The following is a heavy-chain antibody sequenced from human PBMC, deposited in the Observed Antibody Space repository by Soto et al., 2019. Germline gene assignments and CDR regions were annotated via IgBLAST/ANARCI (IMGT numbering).Heavy chain of an antibody. V-gene: IGHV3-7*01. CDR1: GFTFSDYL. J-gene: IGHJ4*02. Sequence: EVQLVDSGGALVQPGESLRLSCAASGFTFSDYLMTWVRQAPGKGLEWVATIKQDGNEKYYVDSVKGRFTISRDNAKNSLYLQLNALRAEDTAVYDCAIGHGLGKWGQGTLVTVSS. D-gene: IGHD6-19*01. CDR2: IKQDGNEK. CDR3: AIGHGLGK.